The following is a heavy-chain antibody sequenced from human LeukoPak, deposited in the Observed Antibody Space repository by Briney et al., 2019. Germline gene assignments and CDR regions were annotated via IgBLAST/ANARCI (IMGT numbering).Heavy chain of an antibody. J-gene: IGHJ5*02. CDR2: IYYSGST. CDR1: GGSVSSGSYY. D-gene: IGHD6-13*01. Sequence: SETLSLTCTVSGGSVSSGSYYWSWIRQPPGKGLEWIGYIYYSGSTNYNPSLKSRVTISVDTSKNQFSPKLSSVTAADTAVYYCARDPRIAAAGTFWFDPWGQGTLVTVSS. V-gene: IGHV4-61*01. CDR3: ARDPRIAAAGTFWFDP.